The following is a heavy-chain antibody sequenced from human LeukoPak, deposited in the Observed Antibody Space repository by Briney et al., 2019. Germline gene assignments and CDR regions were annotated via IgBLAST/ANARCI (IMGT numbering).Heavy chain of an antibody. D-gene: IGHD5-24*01. J-gene: IGHJ5*02. Sequence: ASVKASCKASGYTFTGYYMHWVRQAPGQGLEWMGWINPNSGGTNYAQKFQGRVTMTRDTSISTAYMELSRLRSDDTAVYYCARVGDGYNYNSWFDPWGQGTLVTVSS. CDR3: ARVGDGYNYNSWFDP. CDR1: GYTFTGYY. V-gene: IGHV1-2*02. CDR2: INPNSGGT.